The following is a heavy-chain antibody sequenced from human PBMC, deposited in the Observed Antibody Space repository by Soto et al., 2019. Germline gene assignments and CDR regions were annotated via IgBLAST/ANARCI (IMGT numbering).Heavy chain of an antibody. J-gene: IGHJ4*02. D-gene: IGHD1-26*01. CDR1: GYTFTSYG. CDR3: ARDQGDGPDFGY. Sequence: ASVEVSCRASGYTFTSYGISWVRQAPGQGLEWMGWISAYNGNTNYAQKLQGRVTMTTDTSTSTAYMELRSLRSDDTAVYYCARDQGDGPDFGYWGQGTLVTVSS. CDR2: ISAYNGNT. V-gene: IGHV1-18*01.